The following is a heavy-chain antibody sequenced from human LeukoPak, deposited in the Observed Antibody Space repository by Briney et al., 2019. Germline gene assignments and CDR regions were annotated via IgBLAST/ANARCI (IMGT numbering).Heavy chain of an antibody. D-gene: IGHD3-3*01. Sequence: SETLSLTCTVSGGSISSSSYYWGRIRQPPGKGLERIGSIYYSGSTYYNPSLKSRVTISVDTSKNQFSLKLSSVTAADTAVYYCASGDTIFGVVMIFWGQGTLVTVSS. J-gene: IGHJ4*02. CDR3: ASGDTIFGVVMIF. V-gene: IGHV4-39*07. CDR2: IYYSGST. CDR1: GGSISSSSYY.